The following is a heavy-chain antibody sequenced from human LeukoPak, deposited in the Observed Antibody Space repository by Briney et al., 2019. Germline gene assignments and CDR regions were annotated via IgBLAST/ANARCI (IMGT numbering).Heavy chain of an antibody. V-gene: IGHV4-4*02. D-gene: IGHD3-16*01. Sequence: SETLSLTCGVSGGSITNTNYWTLVRQPPGKGLEWIGEVNLQGSTNYNPSLMGRVAISVDTSENHISLQLTSVTASGTAVYYCAREGGAYRPLDHSGQGTLVTVSS. CDR2: VNLQGST. CDR3: AREGGAYRPLDH. CDR1: GGSITNTNY. J-gene: IGHJ4*02.